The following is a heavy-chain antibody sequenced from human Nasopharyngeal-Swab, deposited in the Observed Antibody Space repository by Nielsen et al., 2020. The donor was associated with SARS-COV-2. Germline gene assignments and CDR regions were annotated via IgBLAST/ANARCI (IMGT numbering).Heavy chain of an antibody. CDR2: ITHDRINK. V-gene: IGHV3-30-3*01. CDR3: ATLRTAPS. D-gene: IGHD2-21*02. J-gene: IGHJ5*02. CDR1: GITFSNYA. Sequence: LSLTCAASGITFSNYAMHWVRQAPGTGPEWVGFITHDRINKYFADSVKGRFTISRDNSKNTVYLQMSSLRSDDTALYYCATLRTAPSWGQGTLVTVSS.